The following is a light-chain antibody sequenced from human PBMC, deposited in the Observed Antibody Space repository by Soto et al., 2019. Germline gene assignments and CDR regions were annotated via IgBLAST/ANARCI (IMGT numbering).Light chain of an antibody. J-gene: IGLJ2*01. CDR1: SSDVGAYNF. CDR3: TSYAGSIPVV. V-gene: IGLV2-8*01. Sequence: QSALTQPPSASGSPGQSVTISCTGASSDVGAYNFVSWYQQHPGKAPKLMIYDVTERPSGVPDRFSGSKSGNTASLTVSGLQAEDEAHYYSTSYAGSIPVVFGGGTKVTVL. CDR2: DVT.